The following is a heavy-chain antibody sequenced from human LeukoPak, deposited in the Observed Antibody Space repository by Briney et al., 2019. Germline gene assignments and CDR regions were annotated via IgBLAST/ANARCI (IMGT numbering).Heavy chain of an antibody. CDR3: ARAMSIAARLQTILDY. J-gene: IGHJ4*02. Sequence: SETLSLTCSVSGGSISSSNYYWSWIRQPAGKGLEWIGRIYTSESTNYNPSLKSRVTISVDTSKNQFSLNLTSVTAADTAVYYCARAMSIAARLQTILDYWGQGTLVTVSS. D-gene: IGHD6-6*01. CDR2: IYTSEST. CDR1: GGSISSSNYY. V-gene: IGHV4-61*02.